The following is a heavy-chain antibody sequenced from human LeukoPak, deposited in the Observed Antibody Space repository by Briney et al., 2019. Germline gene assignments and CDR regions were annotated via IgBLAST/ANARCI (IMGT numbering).Heavy chain of an antibody. CDR2: IYHSGST. D-gene: IGHD2-15*01. V-gene: IGHV4-30-2*01. CDR3: AREGLLRNWFDP. Sequence: SETLSLTCAVSGVSISSGGYSWSWIRQPPGKGLEWIGYIYHSGSTYYNPSLKSRVTISVDRSKNQFSLKLSSVTAADTAAYYCAREGLLRNWFDPWGQGTLVTVSS. J-gene: IGHJ5*02. CDR1: GVSISSGGYS.